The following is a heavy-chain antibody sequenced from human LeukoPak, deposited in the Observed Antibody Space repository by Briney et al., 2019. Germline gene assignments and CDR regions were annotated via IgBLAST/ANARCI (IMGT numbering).Heavy chain of an antibody. J-gene: IGHJ4*02. CDR3: AIGIVGGHEGLAPHY. V-gene: IGHV1-69*13. CDR2: IIPIFGTA. Sequence: GASVKVSCKASGGTFSSYAISWVRQAPGQGLEWMGGIIPIFGTANYAQKFQGRVTITADESTSTAYMELSSLRSEDTAVYYCAIGIVGGHEGLAPHYWGQGTLVTVSS. D-gene: IGHD1-26*01. CDR1: GGTFSSYA.